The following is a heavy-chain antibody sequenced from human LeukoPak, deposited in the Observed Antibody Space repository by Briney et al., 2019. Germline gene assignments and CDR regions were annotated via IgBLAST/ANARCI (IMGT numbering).Heavy chain of an antibody. V-gene: IGHV3-7*01. CDR2: IKQDGSAQ. CDR1: GFTFSDYW. CDR3: ATSSNAPGNH. Sequence: GGSLRLSCAASGFTFSDYWMSWVRQASGKGLEWVANIKQDGSAQYYVDSVKGRFTISRDNAKNSLNLQMNSLRAEDTAVYYCATSSNAPGNHWGQGTLVTVSS. J-gene: IGHJ5*02. D-gene: IGHD2-2*01.